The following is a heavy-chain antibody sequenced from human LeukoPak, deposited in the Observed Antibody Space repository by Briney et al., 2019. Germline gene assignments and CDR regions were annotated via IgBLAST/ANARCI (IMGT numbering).Heavy chain of an antibody. J-gene: IGHJ3*02. D-gene: IGHD3-10*01. V-gene: IGHV4-39*01. CDR3: ARVYGSDGNDAFDI. CDR1: GGSISSSSYY. Sequence: SETLSLTCTVSGGSISSSSYYWGWIRQPPGKGLEWIGSIYYSGSTYYNPSLKSRVTISVDTSKNQFSLKLSSVTAADTAVYYCARVYGSDGNDAFDIWGQGTMVTVSS. CDR2: IYYSGST.